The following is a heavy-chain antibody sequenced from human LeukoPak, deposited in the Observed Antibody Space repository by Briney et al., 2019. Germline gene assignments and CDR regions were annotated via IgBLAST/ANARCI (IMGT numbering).Heavy chain of an antibody. J-gene: IGHJ4*02. CDR2: ITGNGVST. CDR1: GFTFSSYA. CDR3: AKGTVASCSGGSCYPFDC. V-gene: IGHV3-23*01. Sequence: GGSLRLSCAASGFTFSSYAMSWVRQAPGKGLEWVSAITGNGVSTFHTNSVKGRFTISRDNAKNTLYLQMNSLRAEDTALYYCAKGTVASCSGGSCYPFDCWGQGTLVTVSS. D-gene: IGHD2-15*01.